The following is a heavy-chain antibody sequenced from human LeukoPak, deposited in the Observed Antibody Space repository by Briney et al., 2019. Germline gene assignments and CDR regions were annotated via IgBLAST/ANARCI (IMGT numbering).Heavy chain of an antibody. Sequence: GGSLRLSCAASGFTFSGHWMHWVRQAPGKGLEWVSYINPDGKTTNYADSVKGRFTSSRDNAKNTLHPQLNSLRADDTAVYFCTGGVFDGLDVWGQGTTVTVSS. V-gene: IGHV3-74*01. CDR3: TGGVFDGLDV. J-gene: IGHJ6*02. CDR2: INPDGKTT. CDR1: GFTFSGHW. D-gene: IGHD6-13*01.